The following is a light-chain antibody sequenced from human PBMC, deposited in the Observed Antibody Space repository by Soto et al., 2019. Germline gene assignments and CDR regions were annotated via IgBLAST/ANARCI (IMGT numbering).Light chain of an antibody. CDR2: DAP. Sequence: IVLTQSPATLSLSPGERATVSCRASQSVGSYLAWYQQKPGQAPRLLIYDAPNRATGIPARFSGSGSGTDFTLTISSLEPEDFAVYYCQQGSNWPPGLTFGGGTKVDIK. V-gene: IGKV3-11*01. CDR3: QQGSNWPPGLT. CDR1: QSVGSY. J-gene: IGKJ4*01.